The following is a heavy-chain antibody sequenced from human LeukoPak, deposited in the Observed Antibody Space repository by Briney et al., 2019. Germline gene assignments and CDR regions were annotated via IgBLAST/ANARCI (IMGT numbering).Heavy chain of an antibody. D-gene: IGHD3-22*01. Sequence: GGSLRLSCAASGFTFSSYAMSWVRQAPGKGLEWVSAISGSGGSTYYADSVKGRFTISRDNSKNTLYLQMNSLRAEDTAVYYCAKGPYDSSGYYSAAYYYYYGMDVWGQGTTVTVSS. CDR1: GFTFSSYA. CDR2: ISGSGGST. J-gene: IGHJ6*02. V-gene: IGHV3-23*01. CDR3: AKGPYDSSGYYSAAYYYYYGMDV.